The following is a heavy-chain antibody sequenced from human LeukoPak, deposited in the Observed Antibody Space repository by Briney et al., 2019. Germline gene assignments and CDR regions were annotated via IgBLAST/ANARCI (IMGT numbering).Heavy chain of an antibody. D-gene: IGHD6-19*01. Sequence: GGSLRLSCAASGFTFSSYAMSWVRQAPGKGLEWVSAVSGSGGSTYYADSVKGRFTISRDNSKNTLYLQMNSLRAEDTAIYYCAKFSNGWQLNWFDPWGQGTLVTVSS. J-gene: IGHJ5*02. CDR2: VSGSGGST. V-gene: IGHV3-23*01. CDR3: AKFSNGWQLNWFDP. CDR1: GFTFSSYA.